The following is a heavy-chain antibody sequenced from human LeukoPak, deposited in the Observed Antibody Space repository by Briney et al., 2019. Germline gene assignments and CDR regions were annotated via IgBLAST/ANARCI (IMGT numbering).Heavy chain of an antibody. CDR1: GYTFTSYA. CDR3: ARDPYSSSWFQEYYYGMDV. D-gene: IGHD6-13*01. V-gene: IGHV1-3*01. J-gene: IGHJ6*02. Sequence: GASVKVSCKASGYTFTSYAMHWVRQAPGQRLEWMGWINAGNGNTKYSQKFQGRVTITRDTSASTAYMELSSLRSEDMAVYYCARDPYSSSWFQEYYYGMDVWGQGTTVTVSS. CDR2: INAGNGNT.